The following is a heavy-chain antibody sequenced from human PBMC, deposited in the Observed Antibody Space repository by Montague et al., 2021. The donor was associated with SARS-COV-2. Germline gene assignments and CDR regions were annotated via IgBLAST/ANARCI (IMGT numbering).Heavy chain of an antibody. CDR2: IYYSGST. CDR1: GGSISSYY. CDR3: ARHGNTMVRGVIINEGWFDP. D-gene: IGHD3-10*01. Sequence: SETLSLTCTVSGGSISSYYWSWIRQPPGKGLEWIGYIYYSGSTNYNPSLKSRVAISVDTSKNQFSLKLSSVTAADTAVYYCARHGNTMVRGVIINEGWFDPWGQETLVTVSS. V-gene: IGHV4-59*08. J-gene: IGHJ5*02.